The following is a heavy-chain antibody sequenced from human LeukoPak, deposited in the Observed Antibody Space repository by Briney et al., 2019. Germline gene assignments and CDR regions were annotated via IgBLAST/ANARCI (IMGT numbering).Heavy chain of an antibody. J-gene: IGHJ4*02. Sequence: LAGVSLRLSCAASGFTFSSYAMSWVRQAPGKGLEWVSAISGSGGSTYYADSVKGRFTISRDNSKNTLYLQMNSLRAEDTAVYYCAKGVRYCSSTGCHKYFDYWGQGTLVTASS. CDR2: ISGSGGST. CDR1: GFTFSSYA. D-gene: IGHD2-2*02. CDR3: AKGVRYCSSTGCHKYFDY. V-gene: IGHV3-23*01.